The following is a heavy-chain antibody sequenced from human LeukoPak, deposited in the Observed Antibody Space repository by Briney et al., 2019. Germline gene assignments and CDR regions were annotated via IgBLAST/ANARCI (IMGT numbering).Heavy chain of an antibody. CDR1: GYTLTELS. J-gene: IGHJ4*02. V-gene: IGHV1-24*01. Sequence: ASVKVSCKVSGYTLTELSMHWVRQAPGKGLEWMGGFDPEDGETIYAQKFQGRVTMTEDTSTDTAYMELSSLRSDDTAVYYCARSTAGYFVVVPAAMVYFDYWGQGTLVTVSS. CDR2: FDPEDGET. D-gene: IGHD2-2*01. CDR3: ARSTAGYFVVVPAAMVYFDY.